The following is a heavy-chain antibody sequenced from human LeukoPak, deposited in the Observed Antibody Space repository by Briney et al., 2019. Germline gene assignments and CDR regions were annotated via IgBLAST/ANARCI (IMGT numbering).Heavy chain of an antibody. V-gene: IGHV1-69*05. D-gene: IGHD2-2*01. CDR2: IIPIFGTA. CDR3: ASWGGPSGSSTRYYYYYYYMDV. CDR1: GGTFSSYA. J-gene: IGHJ6*03. Sequence: SVKVSCKASGGTFSSYAISWVRQAPGQGLEWMGGIIPIFGTANYAQKFQGRVTITTDESTSTAYMELSSLRSEDTAVYYCASWGGPSGSSTRYYYYYYYMDVWGKGTTVTVSS.